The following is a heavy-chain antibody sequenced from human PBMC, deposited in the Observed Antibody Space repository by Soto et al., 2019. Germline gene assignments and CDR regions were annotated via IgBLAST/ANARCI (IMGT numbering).Heavy chain of an antibody. CDR2: IYWDEDK. CDR1: GFSLDTPGVA. D-gene: IGHD3-10*01. J-gene: IGHJ2*01. V-gene: IGHV2-5*02. Sequence: QITLVESGPTLVKPTQTLTLTCTFTGFSLDTPGVAVGWIRQSPGKALEWLAHIYWDEDKRYRPSLETRLSITMDVSKIQVVLTMTYMDPLDTATYYCAHMADLGSFYWYFDLWGRGTLVTVSS. CDR3: AHMADLGSFYWYFDL.